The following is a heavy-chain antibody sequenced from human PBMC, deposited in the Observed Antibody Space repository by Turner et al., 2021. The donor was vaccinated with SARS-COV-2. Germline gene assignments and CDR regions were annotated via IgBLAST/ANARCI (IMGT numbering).Heavy chain of an antibody. CDR3: AKGRGPYCSSTSCYSAAFDY. CDR2: ISNDRSNK. D-gene: IGHD2-2*01. Sequence: VQLVESAGGVVQPGRSLRCSCAVHRFALLSYGMHWVRQAPGKGLEWVAVISNDRSNKYYADSVKGRFTISRDNSKNTLFLQMNSLRAEDTAVYYCAKGRGPYCSSTSCYSAAFDYWGQGTLVTVSS. J-gene: IGHJ4*02. V-gene: IGHV3-30*18. CDR1: RFALLSYG.